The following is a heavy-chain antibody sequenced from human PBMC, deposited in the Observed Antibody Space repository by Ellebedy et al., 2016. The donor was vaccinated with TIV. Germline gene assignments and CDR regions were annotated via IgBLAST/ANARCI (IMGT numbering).Heavy chain of an antibody. CDR2: IVASGERT. Sequence: GESLKISCVVSGFSFSDHYMNWVRQAPGKGPEWISAIVASGERTFYADSVKGRFTISRDNSRNRLYLQMNSLKVEDTATYYCANVGGSGSYYNGYWGLGTLVTVSS. V-gene: IGHV3-23*01. J-gene: IGHJ4*02. D-gene: IGHD3-10*01. CDR3: ANVGGSGSYYNGY. CDR1: GFSFSDHY.